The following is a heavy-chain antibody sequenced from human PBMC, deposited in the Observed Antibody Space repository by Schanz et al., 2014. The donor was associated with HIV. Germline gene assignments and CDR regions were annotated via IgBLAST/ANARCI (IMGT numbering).Heavy chain of an antibody. V-gene: IGHV3-33*08. D-gene: IGHD2-15*01. CDR1: GFTFSAYV. J-gene: IGHJ4*02. Sequence: QVQLVESGGGVVQPGGSLRLSCVASGFTFSAYVMHWGRQAPGKGLEWVASMWSDGSNKYYADSVRGRFTISRDNSKDTLYLQMNSLRVEDTAVYYCARDMCTAGSCYYFDHWGQRTLVTVSS. CDR2: MWSDGSNK. CDR3: ARDMCTAGSCYYFDH.